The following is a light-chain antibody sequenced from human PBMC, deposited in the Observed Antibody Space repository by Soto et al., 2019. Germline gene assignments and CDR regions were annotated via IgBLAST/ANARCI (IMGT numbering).Light chain of an antibody. CDR3: GTWDTSLSVSL. CDR1: NSNIGNNY. V-gene: IGLV1-51*02. J-gene: IGLJ2*01. CDR2: ENN. Sequence: QSVLTQPPSVSAAPGQKVTISCSGSNSNIGNNYVSWYQQFPGTAPKLLIYENNKRPSGIPDRFSGSKSGTSATLGITGLQTGDEADYYCGTWDTSLSVSLFGGGTKVTVL.